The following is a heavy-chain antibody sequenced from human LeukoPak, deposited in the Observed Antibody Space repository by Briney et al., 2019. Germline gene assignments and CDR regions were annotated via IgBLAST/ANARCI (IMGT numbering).Heavy chain of an antibody. Sequence: GGSLRLSCAASRFTFSSYAMSWVRQAPGKGLEWVSAISGSGGSTYYADSVKGRFTISRDNSKNTLYLQMNSLRAEDTAVYYCAKSRDSSGAFDIWGQGTMVTVSS. D-gene: IGHD3-22*01. J-gene: IGHJ3*02. CDR1: RFTFSSYA. V-gene: IGHV3-23*01. CDR2: ISGSGGST. CDR3: AKSRDSSGAFDI.